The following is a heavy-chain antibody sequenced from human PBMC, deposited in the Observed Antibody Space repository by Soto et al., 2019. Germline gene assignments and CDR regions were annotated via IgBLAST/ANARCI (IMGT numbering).Heavy chain of an antibody. J-gene: IGHJ4*01. CDR2: VKQDGSAT. V-gene: IGHV3-7*01. Sequence: PGGSLRLSCAASGFTFTSYWMSWVRQAPGKGLEWVANVKQDGSATYYVDSVRGRFTISRDNAKNSLYLQMNSLRAEDTAVYYCATSAAAPGNYWGQEPWSPSPQ. CDR3: ATSAAAPGNY. D-gene: IGHD6-13*01. CDR1: GFTFTSYW.